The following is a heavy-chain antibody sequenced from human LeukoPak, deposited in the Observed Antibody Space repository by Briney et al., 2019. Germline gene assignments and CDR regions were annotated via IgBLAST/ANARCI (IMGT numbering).Heavy chain of an antibody. CDR3: AKGAGYYEDDALDI. CDR1: GGSISSSSYY. J-gene: IGHJ3*02. CDR2: ISGSGGST. D-gene: IGHD3-9*01. Sequence: ETLSLTCTVSGGSISSSSYYWGWIRQPPGKGLEWVSAISGSGGSTYYADSVKGRFTISRHNSKNTLYLQMNSLRAEDTAVYYCAKGAGYYEDDALDIWGQGTMVTVSS. V-gene: IGHV3-23*01.